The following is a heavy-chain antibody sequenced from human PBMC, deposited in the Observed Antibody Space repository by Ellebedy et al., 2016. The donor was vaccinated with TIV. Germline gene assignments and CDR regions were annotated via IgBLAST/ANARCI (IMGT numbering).Heavy chain of an antibody. CDR2: ISGSTGPI. J-gene: IGHJ3*02. V-gene: IGHV3-48*04. CDR3: AKVSVDSGPYGRSFDI. D-gene: IGHD2-15*01. Sequence: GGSLRLSXAASGLNLSDYTMNWVRQAPGKGLEWISYISGSTGPIHYADSVKGRFTVSRDNARNSLYLQMTSLRVEDTAIYYCAKVSVDSGPYGRSFDIWGQGTTVTVSS. CDR1: GLNLSDYT.